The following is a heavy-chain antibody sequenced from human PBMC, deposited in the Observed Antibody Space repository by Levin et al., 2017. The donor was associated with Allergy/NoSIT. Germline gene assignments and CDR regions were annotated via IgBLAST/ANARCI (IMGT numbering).Heavy chain of an antibody. Sequence: SVKVSCKASGGTFSSYAISWVRQAPGQGLEWMGGIIPIFGTANYAQKFQGRVTITADESTSTAYMELSSLRSEDTAVYYCARDAVAQDGGYDFWSGDPPQLNWFDPWGQGTLVTVSS. CDR1: GGTFSSYA. D-gene: IGHD3-3*01. CDR2: IIPIFGTA. J-gene: IGHJ5*02. V-gene: IGHV1-69*13. CDR3: ARDAVAQDGGYDFWSGDPPQLNWFDP.